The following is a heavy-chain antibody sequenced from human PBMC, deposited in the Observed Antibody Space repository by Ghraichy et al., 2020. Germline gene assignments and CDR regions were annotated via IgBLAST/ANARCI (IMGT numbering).Heavy chain of an antibody. D-gene: IGHD1-26*01. J-gene: IGHJ4*02. CDR3: AKVRTGSYYYIDS. CDR2: IGGGGGST. CDR1: GFIFSSYA. V-gene: IGHV3-23*01. Sequence: GGSLRLSCAASGFIFSSYAMSWVRQAPGKGLQWVSAIGGGGGSTYYADSVKGRFTISRDNSKNTLYLQMNSLRAEDTAVYYCAKVRTGSYYYIDSWGQGTLVTVSS.